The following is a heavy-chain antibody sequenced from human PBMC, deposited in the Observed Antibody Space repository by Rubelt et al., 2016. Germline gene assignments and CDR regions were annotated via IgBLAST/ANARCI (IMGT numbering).Heavy chain of an antibody. V-gene: IGHV1-18*01. Sequence: QVQLVQSGAEVKKPGASVKVSCKASGYTFTSYGISWVRQAPGQGLEWMGWISAYNGNTNYAQKLQGRVTMTREWCSSKADMGVCRRGSDDTAGYYCASSDDTSGYYYCYWGQGTLVTVSS. CDR1: GYTFTSYG. D-gene: IGHD3-22*01. J-gene: IGHJ4*02. CDR2: ISAYNGNT. CDR3: ASSDDTSGYYYCY.